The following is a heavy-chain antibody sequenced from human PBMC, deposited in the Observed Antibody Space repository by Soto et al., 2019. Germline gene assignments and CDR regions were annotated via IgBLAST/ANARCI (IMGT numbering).Heavy chain of an antibody. Sequence: QVQLAQSGAEVKKPGASVKVSCKASGYTFTSYDISWVRQAPGQGLEWMGWMSTSNGNTNYAQKLQGRVTMTTDTSTSTANMELRSLRPDDTAVYFCARDRNWVDPWGQGTLVTVS. J-gene: IGHJ5*02. V-gene: IGHV1-18*01. CDR1: GYTFTSYD. CDR3: ARDRNWVDP. CDR2: MSTSNGNT.